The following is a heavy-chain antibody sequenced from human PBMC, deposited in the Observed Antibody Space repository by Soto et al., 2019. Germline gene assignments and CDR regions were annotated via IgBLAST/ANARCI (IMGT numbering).Heavy chain of an antibody. Sequence: SETLSLTCTVSGGSISSYYWSWIRQPPGKGLEWIGYIYYSGSTNYNPSLKSRVTISVDTSKNQFSLKLSSVTAADTAVYYCARDLDSSGYSDYWGQGTLVTVSS. V-gene: IGHV4-59*01. J-gene: IGHJ4*02. CDR1: GGSISSYY. D-gene: IGHD3-22*01. CDR2: IYYSGST. CDR3: ARDLDSSGYSDY.